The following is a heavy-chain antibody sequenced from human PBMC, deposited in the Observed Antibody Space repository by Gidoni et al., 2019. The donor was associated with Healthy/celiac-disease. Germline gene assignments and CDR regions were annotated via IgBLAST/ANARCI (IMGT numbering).Heavy chain of an antibody. CDR2: ISYDGSNK. V-gene: IGHV3-30-3*01. D-gene: IGHD2-2*01. J-gene: IGHJ6*02. CDR1: GFTLSSYA. Sequence: QVQLVESGGGVVQPGRSLRLSCAASGFTLSSYAMHWVRQAPGKGLEWVAVISYDGSNKYYADSVKGRFTISRDNSKNTLYLQMNSLRAEDTAVYYCARAIVVVTARYGMDVWGQGTTVTVSS. CDR3: ARAIVVVTARYGMDV.